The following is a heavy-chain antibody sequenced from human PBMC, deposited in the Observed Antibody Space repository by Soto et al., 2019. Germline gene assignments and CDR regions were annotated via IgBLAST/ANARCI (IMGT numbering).Heavy chain of an antibody. D-gene: IGHD3-10*01. Sequence: QVQLVQSGAEVKRPGSSVKVSCKASGDTFNFYSINWVRQAPGLGLEWMGRVNPIVSMSNYAQKFQGRVTMTEDKSPSTAYMELSSLRSEDTASYYGASIYGSGYRAFDYWGQGALVTVSS. CDR2: VNPIVSMS. J-gene: IGHJ4*02. CDR1: GDTFNFYS. CDR3: ASIYGSGYRAFDY. V-gene: IGHV1-69*02.